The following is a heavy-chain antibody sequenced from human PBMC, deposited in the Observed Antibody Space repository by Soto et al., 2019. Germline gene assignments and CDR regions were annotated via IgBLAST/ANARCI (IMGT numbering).Heavy chain of an antibody. CDR2: ISGSGGST. V-gene: IGHV3-23*01. Sequence: GGSLRLSCAASGFTFSSYAMSWVRQAPGKGLEWVSAISGSGGSTYYADSVKGRFTISRDNSKNTLYLQMNSLRAEDTALYYCAKGLHYGDYSAAFDIWGQGTMVTVSS. CDR1: GFTFSSYA. D-gene: IGHD4-17*01. J-gene: IGHJ3*02. CDR3: AKGLHYGDYSAAFDI.